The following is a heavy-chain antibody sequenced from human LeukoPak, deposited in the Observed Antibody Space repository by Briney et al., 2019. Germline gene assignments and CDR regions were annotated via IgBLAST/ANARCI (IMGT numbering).Heavy chain of an antibody. CDR3: ARDLWFGELFPLGY. V-gene: IGHV1-18*01. CDR2: ISAYNGNT. CDR1: GYTFTGYG. Sequence: ASVKVSCKASGYTFTGYGISWVRQAPGQGLEWMGWISAYNGNTNYAQKLQGRVTMTTDTSTSTAYMELRSLRSDDTAVYYCARDLWFGELFPLGYWGQGTLVTVSS. D-gene: IGHD3-10*01. J-gene: IGHJ4*02.